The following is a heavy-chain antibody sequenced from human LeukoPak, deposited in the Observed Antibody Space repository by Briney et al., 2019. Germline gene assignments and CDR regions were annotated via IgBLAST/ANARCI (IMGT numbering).Heavy chain of an antibody. J-gene: IGHJ3*02. V-gene: IGHV3-30-3*01. D-gene: IGHD3-10*01. CDR3: ARVMLLPYYGSGSDAFDI. CDR2: ISYDGSNK. CDR1: GFTFSSYA. Sequence: GGSLRLSCAASGFTFSSYAMHWVRQAPGKGLEWVAVISYDGSNKYYADSVKGRFTISRDNSKNTLYLQMNSLRAEDTAVYYCARVMLLPYYGSGSDAFDIWGQGTMVTVSS.